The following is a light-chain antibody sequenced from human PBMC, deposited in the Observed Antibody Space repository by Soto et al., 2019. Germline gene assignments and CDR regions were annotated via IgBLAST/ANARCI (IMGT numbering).Light chain of an antibody. CDR2: DAS. V-gene: IGKV3-20*01. Sequence: EIVLTQSPDTLSLSPGERATLSCRASQSIRSERLAWYQQKPGQAPRLVIFDASSRASGIPERFSGSGSGTDFTLTITRLEPEDFAVYYCQEYDDSPITFGLGTRLEIK. CDR1: QSIRSER. CDR3: QEYDDSPIT. J-gene: IGKJ5*01.